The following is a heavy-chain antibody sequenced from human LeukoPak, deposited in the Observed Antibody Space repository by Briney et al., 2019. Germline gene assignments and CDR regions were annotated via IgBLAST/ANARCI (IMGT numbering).Heavy chain of an antibody. J-gene: IGHJ6*02. CDR1: GGTFSSYA. CDR2: IIPIFGTA. CDR3: ASVYKYGMDV. V-gene: IGHV1-69*01. Sequence: ASVKVSCKASGGTFSSYAISWVRQAPGQGLEWMGGIIPIFGTANYAQKFQGRVTITADESTSTAYMELSSLRSEDTAVYYCASVYKYGMDVWGQGTTVIVSS.